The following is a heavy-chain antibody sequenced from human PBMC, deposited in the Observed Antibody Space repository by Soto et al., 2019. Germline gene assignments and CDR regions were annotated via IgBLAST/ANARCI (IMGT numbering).Heavy chain of an antibody. D-gene: IGHD3-3*01. CDR1: GFTFSSYW. Sequence: PGGSLRLSCAASGFTFSSYWMHWVRQAPGKGLVWVSRINSDGSSTSYADSVKGRFTISRDNAKNTLYLQMNSLRAEDTAVYYCARGETYYDFWSGYWDYYYYGMDVWGQGTTVTVSS. CDR3: ARGETYYDFWSGYWDYYYYGMDV. CDR2: INSDGSST. V-gene: IGHV3-74*01. J-gene: IGHJ6*02.